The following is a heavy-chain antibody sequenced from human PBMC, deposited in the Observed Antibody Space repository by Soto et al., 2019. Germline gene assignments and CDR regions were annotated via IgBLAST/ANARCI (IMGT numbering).Heavy chain of an antibody. CDR3: ARDKGPGTYYDFWSGYNLDY. D-gene: IGHD3-3*01. J-gene: IGHJ4*02. CDR1: GCTFTSYA. Sequence: ASVKVSCKASGCTFTSYAMHWVLQAPGQRLEWMGWINAGNGNTKYSQKFQGRVTITRDTSASTAYMELSSLRSEDTAVYYCARDKGPGTYYDFWSGYNLDYWGQGTLVTVSS. V-gene: IGHV1-3*01. CDR2: INAGNGNT.